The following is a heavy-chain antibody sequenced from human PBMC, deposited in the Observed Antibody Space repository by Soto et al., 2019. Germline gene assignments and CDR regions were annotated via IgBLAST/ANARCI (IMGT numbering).Heavy chain of an antibody. CDR2: IHPRDSDT. J-gene: IGHJ6*02. CDR3: ARRVILTGSPHYYYYGMDV. Sequence: GESLKISCKGSGDNFINYWIGWVRQMTGKGPEWMGIIHPRDSDTRYSPSFQGQVTISVDKSITTAYLQWSSLKASDTAMYYCARRVILTGSPHYYYYGMDVWGQGTTVTVSS. CDR1: GDNFINYW. V-gene: IGHV5-51*01. D-gene: IGHD3-9*01.